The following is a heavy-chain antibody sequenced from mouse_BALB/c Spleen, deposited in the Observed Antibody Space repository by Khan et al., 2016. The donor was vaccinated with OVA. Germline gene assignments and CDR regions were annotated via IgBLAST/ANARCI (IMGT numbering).Heavy chain of an antibody. D-gene: IGHD2-10*02. V-gene: IGHV2-6-5*01. CDR3: AKGVWSYYFALDY. CDR2: IWGGGST. Sequence: VQLQESGPGLVAPSQSLSITCTVSGFSLTDYGVSWIRQPPGKGLEWLGVIWGGGSTYYNSALKSRLNINKDNSKSQVLLKMNSLQTDDTAMYYGAKGVWSYYFALDYWGQGTSVTVSS. J-gene: IGHJ4*01. CDR1: GFSLTDYG.